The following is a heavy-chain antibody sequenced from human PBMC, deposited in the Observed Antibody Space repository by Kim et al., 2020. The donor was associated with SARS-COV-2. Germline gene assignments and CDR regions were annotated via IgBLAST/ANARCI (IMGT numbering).Heavy chain of an antibody. Sequence: ASVKVSCKASGYTFPSYSIHWVRQAPGQRLEWMGWINVVNGNTKYSQKFQGRVTITRATSASTIYMELSSLRSEDTAVYYCARDGRSVDYYFDFWGQGTLVTVSS. CDR2: INVVNGNT. CDR1: GYTFPSYS. V-gene: IGHV1-3*01. J-gene: IGHJ4*02. CDR3: ARDGRSVDYYFDF.